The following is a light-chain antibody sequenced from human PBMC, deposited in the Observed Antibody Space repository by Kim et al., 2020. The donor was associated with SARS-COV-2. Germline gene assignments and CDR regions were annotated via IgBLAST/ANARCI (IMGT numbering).Light chain of an antibody. CDR1: SSNIGAAYH. CDR3: QSYDNRLSGSVV. Sequence: VTISCTGSSSNIGAAYHVHWYQQLPGTAPKLLIFGTSNRPSGVPDRFSGSKSGTSASLAITGLQAEDEADYYCQSYDNRLSGSVVFGGGTQLTVL. V-gene: IGLV1-40*01. CDR2: GTS. J-gene: IGLJ2*01.